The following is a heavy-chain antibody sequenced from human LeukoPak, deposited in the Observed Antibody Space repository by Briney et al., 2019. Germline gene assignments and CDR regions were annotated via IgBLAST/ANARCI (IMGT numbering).Heavy chain of an antibody. Sequence: GGSLRLSCAASGFTFSSYWMHWVRQAPGKGLVWVSRINSDGSSTSYADSVKGRFTISRDNDKNTLYLQMNSLRAKDTAVYYCARAYDSSGYWLYYFDYWGQGTLVTVSS. D-gene: IGHD3-22*01. J-gene: IGHJ4*02. CDR1: GFTFSSYW. CDR3: ARAYDSSGYWLYYFDY. V-gene: IGHV3-74*01. CDR2: INSDGSST.